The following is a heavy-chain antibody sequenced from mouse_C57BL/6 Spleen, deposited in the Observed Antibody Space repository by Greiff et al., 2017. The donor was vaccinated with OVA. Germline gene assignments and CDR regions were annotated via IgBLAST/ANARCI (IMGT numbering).Heavy chain of an antibody. Sequence: EVQGVESGGGLVKPGGSLKLSCAASGFTFSSYTMSWVRQTPEKRLEWVATISGGGGNTYYPDSVKGRFTISRDNAKNTLYLQMSSLRSEDTALYYCARPTTMVTTNWYFDVWGTGTTVTVSS. CDR3: ARPTTMVTTNWYFDV. CDR1: GFTFSSYT. CDR2: ISGGGGNT. J-gene: IGHJ1*03. V-gene: IGHV5-9*01. D-gene: IGHD2-2*01.